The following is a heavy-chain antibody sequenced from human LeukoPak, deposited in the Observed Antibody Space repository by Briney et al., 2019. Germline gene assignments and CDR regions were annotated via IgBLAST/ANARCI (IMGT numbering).Heavy chain of an antibody. D-gene: IGHD2-15*01. CDR3: ASTGVSCSGGSCYSGDYYYYYMDV. CDR2: IIPIFGTA. V-gene: IGHV1-69*05. Sequence: GASVKVSCKASGGTFSSYAISWVRQAPGQGLEWMGRIIPIFGTANYVQKFQGRVTITTDESTSTAYMELSSLRSEDTAVYYCASTGVSCSGGSCYSGDYYYYYMDVWGKGTTVTVSS. CDR1: GGTFSSYA. J-gene: IGHJ6*03.